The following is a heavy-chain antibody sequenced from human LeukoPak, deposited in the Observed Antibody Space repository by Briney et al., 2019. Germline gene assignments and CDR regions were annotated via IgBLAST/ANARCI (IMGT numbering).Heavy chain of an antibody. CDR1: GFTLSDYW. CDR2: ISPDGRHI. J-gene: IGHJ4*02. Sequence: GGSVRLSCAAPGFTLSDYWMNWVRQVPGKGPVWVSHISPDGRHIAYADSVKGRLPISRDSAKNPPYLQMNSLRVRDRAVYYCVRDGGGTTPYDCWGQGTLVTVSS. V-gene: IGHV3-74*01. D-gene: IGHD1-7*01. CDR3: VRDGGGTTPYDC.